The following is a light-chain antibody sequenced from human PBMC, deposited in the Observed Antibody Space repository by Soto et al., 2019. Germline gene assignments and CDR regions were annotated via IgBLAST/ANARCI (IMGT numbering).Light chain of an antibody. CDR3: LQHNDYPPP. CDR1: QDISND. V-gene: IGKV1-17*01. CDR2: AAS. J-gene: IGKJ1*01. Sequence: DIQMTQSPSSLSASVGDRVTITCRASQDISNDLGWYQQKPGKAPKRLIYAASSLQSGVPSRFGGSGSGTEFTLTISSLQPEDYATYYCLQHNDYPPPFGQGTKVEI.